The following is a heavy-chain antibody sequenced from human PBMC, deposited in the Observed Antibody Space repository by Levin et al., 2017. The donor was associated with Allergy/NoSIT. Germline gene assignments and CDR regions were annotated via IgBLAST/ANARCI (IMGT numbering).Heavy chain of an antibody. V-gene: IGHV1-18*01. CDR3: ARGGFGEASYYYYGMDV. D-gene: IGHD3-10*01. CDR2: ISAYNGNT. J-gene: IGHJ6*02. CDR1: GYTFTSYG. Sequence: ASVKVSCKASGYTFTSYGISWVRQAPGQGLEWMGWISAYNGNTNYAQKLQGRVTMTTDTSTSTAYMELRSLRSDDTAVYYCARGGFGEASYYYYGMDVWGQGTTVTVSS.